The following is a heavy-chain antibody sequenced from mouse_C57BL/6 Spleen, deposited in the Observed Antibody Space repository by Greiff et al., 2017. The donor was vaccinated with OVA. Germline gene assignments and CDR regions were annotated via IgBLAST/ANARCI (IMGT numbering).Heavy chain of an antibody. V-gene: IGHV1-54*01. CDR1: GYAFTNYL. CDR2: INPGSGGT. D-gene: IGHD2-12*01. J-gene: IGHJ2*01. Sequence: QVQLQQSGAELVRPGTSVKVSCKASGYAFTNYLIEWVKQRPGQGLEWIGVINPGSGGTNYNEKFKGKATLTADKSSSTAYMQLSSPTSEDSAVYFCARGNYNYNYFDYWGQGTTLTVSS. CDR3: ARGNYNYNYFDY.